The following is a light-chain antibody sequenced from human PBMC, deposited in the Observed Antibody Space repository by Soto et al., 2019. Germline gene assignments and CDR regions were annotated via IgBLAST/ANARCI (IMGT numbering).Light chain of an antibody. J-gene: IGKJ2*01. Sequence: DIQMTQSPSTLSASVGERVTITCRDSQSISNYLAWYQQKPGKAPKVLIYDASSFESGVPLRFSGSGSGTAFNLTNSSLQPDDFATYYYQEYDSYSSTFGQGTKLQIK. CDR1: QSISNY. V-gene: IGKV1-5*01. CDR2: DAS. CDR3: QEYDSYSST.